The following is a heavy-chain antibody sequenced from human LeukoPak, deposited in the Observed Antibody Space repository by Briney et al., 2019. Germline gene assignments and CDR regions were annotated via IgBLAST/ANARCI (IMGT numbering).Heavy chain of an antibody. J-gene: IGHJ4*02. CDR2: SSPSGITT. Sequence: GGSLRLSGAASGFTFSQFEMTWVRQAPGKGLEWISYSSPSGITTYYADSVRGRFTISRDNAKNSLYLQMDGLTVDDTALYYCAREGDVYNWNDGYYFDHWGQGILVTVSS. D-gene: IGHD1-1*01. V-gene: IGHV3-48*03. CDR1: GFTFSQFE. CDR3: AREGDVYNWNDGYYFDH.